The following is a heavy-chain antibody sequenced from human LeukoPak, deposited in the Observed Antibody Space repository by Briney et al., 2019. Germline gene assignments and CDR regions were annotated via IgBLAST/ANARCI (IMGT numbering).Heavy chain of an antibody. CDR2: ISSSSSYI. J-gene: IGHJ4*02. Sequence: GGSLRLSCAASGFTFSSYSMNWVRQAPGKGLEWVSSISSSSSYIYYADSVKGRFTISRDNAKNSLYLQMNSLRAEDTAVYYCARVFSTRRSGSYQYLDYWGQGTLVTVSS. CDR1: GFTFSSYS. D-gene: IGHD3-10*01. CDR3: ARVFSTRRSGSYQYLDY. V-gene: IGHV3-21*01.